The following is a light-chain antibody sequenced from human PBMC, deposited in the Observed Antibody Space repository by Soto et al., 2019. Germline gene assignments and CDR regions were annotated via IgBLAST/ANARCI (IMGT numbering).Light chain of an antibody. CDR3: QEYGSSSRT. CDR2: GAS. J-gene: IGKJ1*01. CDR1: QSVSSY. V-gene: IGKV3-20*01. Sequence: DIVLTQSPGTLSLSPGERATLSCRASQSVSSYLAWYQQKPGQAPRLLIYGASSRATGIPDRFSGGGSGTDFALTISRLEPDDFAVYYCQEYGSSSRTLGQGTKVEV.